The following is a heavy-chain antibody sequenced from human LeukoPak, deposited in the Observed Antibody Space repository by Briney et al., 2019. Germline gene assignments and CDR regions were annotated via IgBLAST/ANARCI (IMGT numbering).Heavy chain of an antibody. Sequence: PSETLSLTCTVSGGSISSSSYYWGWIRQPPGKGLEWIGSIYYSGSTYYNPSLKSRVIISVDTSKNQFSLKLSSVTAADTAVYYCARRYGVTSWFDPWGQGTLVTVSS. CDR1: GGSISSSSYY. D-gene: IGHD4-17*01. CDR2: IYYSGST. J-gene: IGHJ5*02. V-gene: IGHV4-39*01. CDR3: ARRYGVTSWFDP.